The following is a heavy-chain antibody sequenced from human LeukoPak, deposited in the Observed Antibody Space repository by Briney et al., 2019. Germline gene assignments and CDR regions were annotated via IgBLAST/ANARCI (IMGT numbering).Heavy chain of an antibody. CDR3: ARDLLGGQFDY. D-gene: IGHD3-16*01. J-gene: IGHJ4*02. CDR2: IIPIFGTA. CDR1: GGTFSSYA. V-gene: IGHV1-69*13. Sequence: ASVKVSCKASGGTFSSYAISWVRQAPGQGLEWMGGIIPIFGTANYAQKFQGRVTITADESTSTAYMELRSLRSDDTAVYYCARDLLGGQFDYWGQGTLVTVSS.